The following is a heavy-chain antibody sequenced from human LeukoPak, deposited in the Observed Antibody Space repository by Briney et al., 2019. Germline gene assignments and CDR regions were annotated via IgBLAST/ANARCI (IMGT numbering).Heavy chain of an antibody. J-gene: IGHJ4*02. CDR1: GFTFSSYS. V-gene: IGHV3-21*01. Sequence: GGSLRLSCAASGFTFSSYSMNWVRQAPGKGLEWVSSISSSSSYIYYADSVKGRFTISRDNAKNSLYLQMNSLRAEDTAVCYCARVAVNMKDYWGQGTLVTVSS. CDR2: ISSSSSYI. D-gene: IGHD3-22*01. CDR3: ARVAVNMKDY.